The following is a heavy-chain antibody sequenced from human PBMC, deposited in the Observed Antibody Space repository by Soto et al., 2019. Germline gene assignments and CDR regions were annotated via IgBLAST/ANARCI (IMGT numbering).Heavy chain of an antibody. V-gene: IGHV4-39*01. Sequence: QLQLQESGPGLVKPSATLSLTCTVSTDSSSFTNSYWGWIRQPPGKGLQWIGSSSYNGGTFYNPSLKGRVVISVATSKKQSSLQVTSVTAADTAVYFCARHRIEVVWRGFDFWGQGSPVTVSS. CDR3: ARHRIEVVWRGFDF. J-gene: IGHJ4*02. D-gene: IGHD3-10*01. CDR1: TDSSSFTNSY. CDR2: SSYNGGT.